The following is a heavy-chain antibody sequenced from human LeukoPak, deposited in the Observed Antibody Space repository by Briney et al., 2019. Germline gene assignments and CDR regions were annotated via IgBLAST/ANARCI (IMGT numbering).Heavy chain of an antibody. CDR3: ARGRYSSGWYNTYYFDY. J-gene: IGHJ4*02. D-gene: IGHD6-19*01. Sequence: ASVKVSCKASGYSFTSNVISWVRQAPGQGLEWMGWISAYNGNTNYAQKFQGRVTMTRNTSISTAYMELSSLRSEDTAVYYCARGRYSSGWYNTYYFDYWGQGTLVTVSS. CDR2: ISAYNGNT. CDR1: GYSFTSNV. V-gene: IGHV1-18*01.